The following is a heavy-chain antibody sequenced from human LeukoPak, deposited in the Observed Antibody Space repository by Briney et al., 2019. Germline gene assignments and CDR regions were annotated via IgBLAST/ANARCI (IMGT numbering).Heavy chain of an antibody. D-gene: IGHD3-3*01. Sequence: GGSLRLSCAASGFTFRNYGMHWVRQTPGEGLEWVAVIWFDGNNKFYADSVKGRFTISRDNSNNTLFLEMSSLRVEDSAVYYCARKRRFGNYYYYGMDVWGQGTTVTISS. J-gene: IGHJ6*02. V-gene: IGHV3-33*01. CDR1: GFTFRNYG. CDR3: ARKRRFGNYYYYGMDV. CDR2: IWFDGNNK.